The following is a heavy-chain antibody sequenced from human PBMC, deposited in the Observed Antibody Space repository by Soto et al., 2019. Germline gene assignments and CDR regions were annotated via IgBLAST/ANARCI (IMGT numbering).Heavy chain of an antibody. J-gene: IGHJ4*02. D-gene: IGHD1-26*01. CDR3: ARGMWELPIDY. CDR2: IRPYNDNT. Sequence: QVQLVQSGAEVKKPGASVKVSGKASDYTFTSYGINWVRQAPGQGLEWMGWIRPYNDNTQYAQRFQGRVTLTTDTSTNTAYMELRSLRSDDTAVYYCARGMWELPIDYWGQGTLVTVSS. CDR1: DYTFTSYG. V-gene: IGHV1-18*01.